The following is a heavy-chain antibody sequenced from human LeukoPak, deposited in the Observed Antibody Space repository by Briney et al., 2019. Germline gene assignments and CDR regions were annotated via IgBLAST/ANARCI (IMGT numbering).Heavy chain of an antibody. J-gene: IGHJ4*02. Sequence: SETLSLTCTVSGGSIFNSDYWAWIRQPPGKGLEWIGSIYYSGSTYYNASLKSRITISVDTSKKQFSLKLSSVTAADTAVFYCARYYCGGDCYSGYFDYWGQGTLVTVSS. D-gene: IGHD2-21*02. CDR1: GGSIFNSDY. V-gene: IGHV4-39*01. CDR3: ARYYCGGDCYSGYFDY. CDR2: IYYSGST.